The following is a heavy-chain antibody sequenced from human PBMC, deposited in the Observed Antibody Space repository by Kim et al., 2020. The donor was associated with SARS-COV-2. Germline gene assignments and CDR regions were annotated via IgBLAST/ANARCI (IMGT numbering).Heavy chain of an antibody. CDR1: GFTFSSYS. Sequence: GGSLRLSCAASGFTFSSYSMNWVRQAPGKGLEWVSSISSSSSYIYYADSVKGRFTISRDNAKNSLYLKMNSLRAEDTAVYYCARDRTDIVVVVAAIDYCGQGTLVTVSS. D-gene: IGHD2-15*01. V-gene: IGHV3-21*01. CDR2: ISSSSSYI. J-gene: IGHJ4*02. CDR3: ARDRTDIVVVVAAIDY.